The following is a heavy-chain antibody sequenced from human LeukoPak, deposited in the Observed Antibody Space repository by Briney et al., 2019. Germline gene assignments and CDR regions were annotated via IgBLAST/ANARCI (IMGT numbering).Heavy chain of an antibody. CDR1: GYTFTDYY. J-gene: IGHJ4*02. V-gene: IGHV1-2*02. Sequence: GASVKVSRKASGYTFTDYYIHWVRQAPGKGLEWMGWINPYSGGAKNAQKFQGRVTMTRDTSTGTAYMDLSRLTFDDTAFYYCARGDIYGDYVWWGQGTLVTVSS. CDR2: INPYSGGA. CDR3: ARGDIYGDYVW. D-gene: IGHD4-17*01.